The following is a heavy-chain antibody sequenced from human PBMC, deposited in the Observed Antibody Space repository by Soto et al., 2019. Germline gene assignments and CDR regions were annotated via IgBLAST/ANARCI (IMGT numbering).Heavy chain of an antibody. J-gene: IGHJ5*02. CDR2: IYHSGST. V-gene: IGHV4-30-2*01. CDR1: GGSISSGGYS. CDR3: ARFGDYGDYYVRKRHFDP. Sequence: SETLSLTCAVSGGSISSGGYSWSWIRQPPGKGLEWIGYIYHSGSTYYNPSLKSRVTISVDRSKNQSSLKLSSVTAADTAVYYCARFGDYGDYYVRKRHFDPWGQGTLVTVSS. D-gene: IGHD4-17*01.